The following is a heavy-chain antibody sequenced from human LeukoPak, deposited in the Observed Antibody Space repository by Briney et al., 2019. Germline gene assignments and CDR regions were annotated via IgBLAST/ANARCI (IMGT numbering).Heavy chain of an antibody. CDR1: GGSISSYY. CDR2: IYTSGGT. D-gene: IGHD2-2*01. V-gene: IGHV4-4*07. J-gene: IGHJ4*02. CDR3: ARGLRYQPLNSYYFDY. Sequence: SETLSLTCTVSGGSISSYYWSWIRQPAGKGLEWIGRIYTSGGTNYNPSLKSRVTMSVDTSKNQFSLKLSSVTAADTAVYYCARGLRYQPLNSYYFDYWGQGTLVTVSS.